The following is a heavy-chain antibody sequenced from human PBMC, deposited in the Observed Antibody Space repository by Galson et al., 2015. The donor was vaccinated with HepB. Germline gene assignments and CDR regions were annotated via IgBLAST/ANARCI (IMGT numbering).Heavy chain of an antibody. CDR2: INPNSGGT. D-gene: IGHD2-8*02. V-gene: IGHV1-2*06. J-gene: IGHJ4*02. CDR1: GYTFTGYY. Sequence: SVKVSCKASGYTFTGYYMHWVRQAPGQGLEWMGRINPNSGGTNYAQKFQGRVTMTRDTSISTAYMELSSLTSDDTAVYYCAREDRALVVFALDYWGQGTLVTVSS. CDR3: AREDRALVVFALDY.